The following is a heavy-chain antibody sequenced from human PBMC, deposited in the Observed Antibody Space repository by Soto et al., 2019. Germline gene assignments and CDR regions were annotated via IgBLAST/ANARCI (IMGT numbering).Heavy chain of an antibody. V-gene: IGHV4-59*01. D-gene: IGHD3-3*01. CDR3: ARGASSDTYYDFWSGYYLPYYFDY. J-gene: IGHJ4*02. Sequence: SQTLSLTCTVAGGSISSYYWSCIRQPPGKGLEWIGYIYYSGSTNYNPSLKSRVTISVDTSKNQFSLKLSSVAAADTAVYYCARGASSDTYYDFWSGYYLPYYFDYWGQGTVVTVSS. CDR1: GGSISSYY. CDR2: IYYSGST.